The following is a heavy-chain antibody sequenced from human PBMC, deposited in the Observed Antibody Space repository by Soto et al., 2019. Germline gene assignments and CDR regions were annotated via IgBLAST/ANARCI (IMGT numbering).Heavy chain of an antibody. V-gene: IGHV4-4*02. CDR3: ARDASDSTSPTYYYYYYMDV. Sequence: SETLSLTCAVSSVSISSSNWWSWVRPPPGKGLEWIGEIYHSGSTNYNPSLKSRVTISVDKSKNQFSLKLSSVTAADTAVYYCARDASDSTSPTYYYYYYMDVWGKGTTVTVSS. J-gene: IGHJ6*03. CDR2: IYHSGST. D-gene: IGHD2-2*01. CDR1: SVSISSSNW.